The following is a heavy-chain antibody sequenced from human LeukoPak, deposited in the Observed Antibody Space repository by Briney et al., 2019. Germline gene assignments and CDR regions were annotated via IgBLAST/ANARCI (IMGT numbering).Heavy chain of an antibody. V-gene: IGHV4-39*07. CDR1: GGSISSSSYY. CDR3: ARGIGRQWLSPFNFDY. Sequence: PSETLSLTCTVSGGSISSSSYYWGWIRQPPGKGLEWIGSIYYSGSTYYNPSLKSRVTISVDTSKNQFSLKLSSVTAADTAVYYCARGIGRQWLSPFNFDYWGQGTLVTVSS. D-gene: IGHD6-19*01. J-gene: IGHJ4*02. CDR2: IYYSGST.